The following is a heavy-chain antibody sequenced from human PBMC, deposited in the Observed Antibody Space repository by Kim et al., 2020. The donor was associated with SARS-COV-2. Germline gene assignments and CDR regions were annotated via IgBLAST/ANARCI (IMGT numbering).Heavy chain of an antibody. D-gene: IGHD3-9*01. CDR3: ARGSFYDILAGPLGYGM. CDR1: TFIFSKYG. Sequence: GGSLRLSCATSTFIFSKYGMHWVRQPPGKGLEWVAVIWYDGTNKYYADSVKGRFTISRDNSKNTLYLEMNSLKVEDTAVYYCARGSFYDILAGPLGYGM. J-gene: IGHJ6*01. CDR2: IWYDGTNK. V-gene: IGHV3-33*01.